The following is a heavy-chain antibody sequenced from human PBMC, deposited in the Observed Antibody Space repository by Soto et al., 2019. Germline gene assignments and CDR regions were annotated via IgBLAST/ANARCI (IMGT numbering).Heavy chain of an antibody. Sequence: GSGPTLVNPTETLTLTCTVSGLSLSNARMGVSWIRQPPGKALEWLAHIFSNDERSYSTSLKSRLTISKDTSKSQVVLTMTNMDPVDTATYYCARIPIVIIPAAPYYYYYYGMDVWGQGTTVTVSS. CDR3: ARIPIVIIPAAPYYYYYYGMDV. J-gene: IGHJ6*02. V-gene: IGHV2-26*01. D-gene: IGHD2-2*01. CDR1: GLSLSNARMG. CDR2: IFSNDER.